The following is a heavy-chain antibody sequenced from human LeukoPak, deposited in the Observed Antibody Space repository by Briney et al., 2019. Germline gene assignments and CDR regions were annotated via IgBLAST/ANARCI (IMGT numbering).Heavy chain of an antibody. CDR3: ARDLSPSERAFDI. CDR1: GFRLSDYH. V-gene: IGHV3-21*01. D-gene: IGHD1-26*01. CDR2: ITYDADII. Sequence: GGSLRLSCAASGFRLSDYHVNWVRQAPGKGLEWVSFITYDADIITYGDSVRGRFTISRDYARQSVHLQMNSLRAEDTAVYYCARDLSPSERAFDIWGQGTLVTVS. J-gene: IGHJ3*02.